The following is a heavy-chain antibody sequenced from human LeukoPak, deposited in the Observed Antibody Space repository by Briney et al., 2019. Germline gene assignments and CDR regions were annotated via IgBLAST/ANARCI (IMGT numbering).Heavy chain of an antibody. CDR3: AREIGSHFLDGYSYVFDY. V-gene: IGHV4-61*02. D-gene: IGHD5-18*01. CDR2: IYTSGST. J-gene: IGHJ4*02. CDR1: GGSISSGSYY. Sequence: PSETLSLTCTVSGGSISSGSYYWSWIRQPAGKGLEWIGRIYTSGSTNYNPSLKSRVTISVDTSKNQFSLKLSSVTAADTAVYYCAREIGSHFLDGYSYVFDYWGQGTLVTVSS.